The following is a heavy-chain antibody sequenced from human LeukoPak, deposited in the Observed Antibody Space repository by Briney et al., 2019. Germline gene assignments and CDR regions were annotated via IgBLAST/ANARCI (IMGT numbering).Heavy chain of an antibody. CDR2: ISWNSGSI. D-gene: IGHD5-24*01. V-gene: IGHV3-9*01. Sequence: PGGSLRLSYAASGFTFDDYAMHWVRQAPGKGLEWVSGISWNSGSIGYADSVKGRFTISRDNAKNSLYLQMNSLRAEDTALYYCAKDRLGEMATIWGAFDIWGQGTMVTVSS. CDR1: GFTFDDYA. CDR3: AKDRLGEMATIWGAFDI. J-gene: IGHJ3*02.